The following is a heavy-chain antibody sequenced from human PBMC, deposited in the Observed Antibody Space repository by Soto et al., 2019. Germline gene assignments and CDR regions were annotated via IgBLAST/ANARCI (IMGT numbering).Heavy chain of an antibody. Sequence: EVQLVESGGGLVQFGGSLRLSCAASGFTFSSSWMNWVRQAPGKGLEWVANIKADGSEKYYVDSVKGRFTISRDNAQNSRYLQMNSLGAEDTAIYYCARDLRIAARPVLDNWGQGTLVSVSS. CDR3: ARDLRIAARPVLDN. V-gene: IGHV3-7*01. CDR2: IKADGSEK. D-gene: IGHD6-6*01. J-gene: IGHJ4*02. CDR1: GFTFSSSW.